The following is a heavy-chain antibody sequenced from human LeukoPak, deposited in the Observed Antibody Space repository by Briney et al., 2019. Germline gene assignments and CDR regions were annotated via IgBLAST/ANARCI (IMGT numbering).Heavy chain of an antibody. CDR1: GFSVTANY. CDR2: IYRAGNT. J-gene: IGHJ4*02. D-gene: IGHD5-18*01. Sequence: GGSLRLSCGASGFSVTANYMNWVRQAPGKGLEWGSVIYRAGNTYYADSVKGRFTISRDNSKNTLYLQMNSLRAEDTAGYYCVRGNWETAVRFNYWGQGTLVTVSS. V-gene: IGHV3-66*01. CDR3: VRGNWETAVRFNY.